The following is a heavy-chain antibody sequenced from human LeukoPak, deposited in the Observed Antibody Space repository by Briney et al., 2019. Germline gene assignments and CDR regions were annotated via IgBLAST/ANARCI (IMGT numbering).Heavy chain of an antibody. V-gene: IGHV3-23*01. CDR3: AKDVGVRGARWFDP. CDR1: GFTFSSYA. D-gene: IGHD3-10*01. CDR2: ISGSGGST. J-gene: IGHJ5*02. Sequence: GGSLRLSCAASGFTFSSYAMSWVRQAPGKGLEWVSAISGSGGSTHYADSVKGRFTISRDNSKNTLYLQMNSLRAEDTAVYYCAKDVGVRGARWFDPWGQGTLVTVSS.